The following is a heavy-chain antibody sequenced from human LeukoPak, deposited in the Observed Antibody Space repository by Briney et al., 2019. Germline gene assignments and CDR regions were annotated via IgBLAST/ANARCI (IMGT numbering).Heavy chain of an antibody. D-gene: IGHD5-18*01. V-gene: IGHV3-23*01. CDR1: GFSFSTYA. CDR3: AKEAPGGSSYAGY. Sequence: GGSLRLSCAASGFSFSTYAMSWVRQAPGRGLEWVTAITSSGASTYYADSVKGRFTISRDNSKNTLYLQMNSLRVEDTAMYYCAKEAPGGSSYAGYWGQGTLVSVSS. CDR2: ITSSGAST. J-gene: IGHJ4*02.